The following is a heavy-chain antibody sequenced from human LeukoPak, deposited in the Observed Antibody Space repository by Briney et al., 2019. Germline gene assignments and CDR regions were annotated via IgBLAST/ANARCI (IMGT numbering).Heavy chain of an antibody. CDR1: GYTFTNYY. V-gene: IGHV1-46*01. CDR3: ARSFGAAQQYSSSWYYYYMDV. D-gene: IGHD6-13*01. Sequence: ASVTVSFKASGYTFTNYYMQWVRQAPGQGLEWMGIFNPSGGSTSYAQKFQGRVTMTRDMSTSTVYMELSSLRSDDTAVYYCARSFGAAQQYSSSWYYYYMDVWGKGTTVTVSS. J-gene: IGHJ6*03. CDR2: FNPSGGST.